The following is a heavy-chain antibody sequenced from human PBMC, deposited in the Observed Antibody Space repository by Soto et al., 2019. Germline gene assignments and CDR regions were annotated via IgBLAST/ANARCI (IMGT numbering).Heavy chain of an antibody. D-gene: IGHD6-13*01. J-gene: IGHJ4*02. CDR3: AKVASSSWYYFDY. CDR2: ISGSGGST. V-gene: IGHV3-23*01. CDR1: GSTFSSYS. Sequence: GSLKLSCAASGSTFSSYSMSWVRQAPGKGLEWVSAISGSGGSTYYADSVKCRFTISRDNSKNTLYLQMNSLRAEDTAVYYCAKVASSSWYYFDYWGQGTLGTVSS.